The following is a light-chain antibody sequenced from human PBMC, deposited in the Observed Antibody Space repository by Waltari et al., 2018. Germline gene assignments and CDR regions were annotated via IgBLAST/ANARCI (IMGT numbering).Light chain of an antibody. CDR3: QQYDNWPLT. CDR2: AAS. J-gene: IGKJ2*01. Sequence: ETVMTQSPATLSVSPGERVTLSCRASQSVSSNVAWYQQRPGRAPRLLFYAASTRATGLAARFSGSGSGTQFTFTISSLQSEDFAVYFCQQYDNWPLTFGQGTKLEIK. CDR1: QSVSSN. V-gene: IGKV3-15*01.